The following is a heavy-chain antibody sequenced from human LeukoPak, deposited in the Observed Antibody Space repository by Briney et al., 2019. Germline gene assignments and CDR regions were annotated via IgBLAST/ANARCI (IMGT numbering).Heavy chain of an antibody. CDR1: AGSISNYY. V-gene: IGHV4-59*08. D-gene: IGHD3-10*01. J-gene: IGHJ4*02. CDR2: IYYSGST. Sequence: SETLSLTCTVSAGSISNYYWSWIRQPPGKGLEWIGYIYYSGSTNNNPSLRSRVTISVDTSKNQFSLKLSSVTAADTAVYYCARRVAGTGFDYWGQGTLVTVSS. CDR3: ARRVAGTGFDY.